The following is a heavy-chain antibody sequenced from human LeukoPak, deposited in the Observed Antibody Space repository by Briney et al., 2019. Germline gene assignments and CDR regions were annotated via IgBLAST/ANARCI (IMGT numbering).Heavy chain of an antibody. CDR2: ISAYNGNT. V-gene: IGHV1-18*01. J-gene: IGHJ4*02. D-gene: IGHD6-19*01. CDR1: GYTFTGYG. CDR3: ARRGIAVAGTDGFDY. Sequence: GASVKVSCKASGYTFTGYGVSWVRQAPGQGLEWMGWISAYNGNTKYAREFQGRVTMTTDTSTSTAYMEVSSLRSEDTAVYYCARRGIAVAGTDGFDYWGQGTLVTVSS.